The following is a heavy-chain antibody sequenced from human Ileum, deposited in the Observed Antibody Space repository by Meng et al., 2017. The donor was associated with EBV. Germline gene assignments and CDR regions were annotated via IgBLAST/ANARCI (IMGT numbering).Heavy chain of an antibody. D-gene: IGHD6-19*01. V-gene: IGHV4-61*08. J-gene: IGHJ4*02. CDR2: IYNSGST. CDR3: ARDGYSSGSD. Sequence: HGQLQGSGPGLVKPSETLSLTCSVSGGSVSSGGNYWSWIRQPPGKGLEWIGYIYNSGSTNYNPSLKSRVTISVDTSKNQFSLKLSSVTAADTAVYYCARDGYSSGSDWGQGTLVTVSS. CDR1: GGSVSSGGNY.